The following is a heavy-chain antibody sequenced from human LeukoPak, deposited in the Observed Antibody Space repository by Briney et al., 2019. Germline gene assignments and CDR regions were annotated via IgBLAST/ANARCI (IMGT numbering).Heavy chain of an antibody. Sequence: GASVKVSCKASGYTFTGHYIHWVRQAPGQGLEWMGWINPNSGGTNYAQKFQGRVTMTRDTSISTAYMELSRLRSDDTAVYYCARGGYCSSTSCWNMDVWGKGTTVTISS. CDR2: INPNSGGT. CDR3: ARGGYCSSTSCWNMDV. D-gene: IGHD2-2*01. V-gene: IGHV1-2*02. J-gene: IGHJ6*03. CDR1: GYTFTGHY.